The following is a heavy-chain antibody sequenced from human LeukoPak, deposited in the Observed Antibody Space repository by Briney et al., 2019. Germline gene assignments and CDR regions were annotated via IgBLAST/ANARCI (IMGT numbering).Heavy chain of an antibody. J-gene: IGHJ4*02. D-gene: IGHD7-27*01. V-gene: IGHV4-59*01. CDR2: IYYSGST. CDR3: ARVGIHAQDDY. Sequence: SETLSLTCTVSGGSISSYYRSWIRQPPGKGLEWIGYIYYSGSTNYNPSLKSRVTISVDTSKNQFSLKLSSVTAADTAVYYCARVGIHAQDDYWGQGTLVTVSS. CDR1: GGSISSYY.